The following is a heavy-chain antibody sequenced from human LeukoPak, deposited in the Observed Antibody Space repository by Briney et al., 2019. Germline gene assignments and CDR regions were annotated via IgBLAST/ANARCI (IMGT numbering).Heavy chain of an antibody. CDR2: ISAYNGNT. Sequence: ASVKVSCKASGYTFTSYGISWVRQAPGQGLEWMGWISAYNGNTNYAQKLQGRVTMTTDTSTTTAYMELRSLRSDDTAVYYCARAYRTTTYFDYWGQGTLVTVSS. V-gene: IGHV1-18*01. CDR3: ARAYRTTTYFDY. CDR1: GYTFTSYG. D-gene: IGHD1-1*01. J-gene: IGHJ4*02.